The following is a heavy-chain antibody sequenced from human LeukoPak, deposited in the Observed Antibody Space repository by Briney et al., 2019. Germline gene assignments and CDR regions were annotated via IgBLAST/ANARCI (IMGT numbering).Heavy chain of an antibody. Sequence: SSVKVSCKASGYTFTSYAISWLRQAPGQGLEWMGRIIPILGIANYAQKSHGRVTINADKSTSTVYMALSSLRSEGTAVYYCARARGSGYGMDVWGQGTTVTVSS. CDR3: ARARGSGYGMDV. D-gene: IGHD3-10*01. CDR1: GYTFTSYA. V-gene: IGHV1-69*04. J-gene: IGHJ6*02. CDR2: IIPILGIA.